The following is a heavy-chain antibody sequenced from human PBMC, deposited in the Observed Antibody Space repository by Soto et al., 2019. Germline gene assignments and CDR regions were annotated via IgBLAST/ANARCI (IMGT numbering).Heavy chain of an antibody. V-gene: IGHV3-30*18. CDR1: GFTFSSYG. J-gene: IGHJ5*02. CDR3: AKGIVGANWFDP. D-gene: IGHD1-26*01. Sequence: GGSLRLSCAASGFTFSSYGMHWVRQAPGKGLEWVAVISYDGSNKYYADSVKGRFTISRDNSKNTLYLQMNSLRAEDTAVYYCAKGIVGANWFDPWGQGTLVTVSS. CDR2: ISYDGSNK.